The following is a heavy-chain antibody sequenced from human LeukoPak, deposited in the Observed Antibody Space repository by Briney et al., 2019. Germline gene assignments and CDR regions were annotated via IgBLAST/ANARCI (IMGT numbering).Heavy chain of an antibody. CDR3: ARRDSSGYSEY. Sequence: GESLKISCKSSGYTFTSYWIGWVRQMPGKGLEWMGIIFPGDSDTRYSPSFQGQVTISADKSISTAHLQWSSLKASDTAIYYCARRDSSGYSEYWGQGTLVTVSS. V-gene: IGHV5-51*01. CDR2: IFPGDSDT. D-gene: IGHD3-22*01. CDR1: GYTFTSYW. J-gene: IGHJ4*02.